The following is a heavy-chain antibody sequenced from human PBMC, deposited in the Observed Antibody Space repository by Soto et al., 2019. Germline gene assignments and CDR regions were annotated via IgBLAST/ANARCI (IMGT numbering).Heavy chain of an antibody. CDR3: AKSRGWRSSVPCMDV. V-gene: IGHV3-30*18. CDR2: ISYDGSNK. Sequence: PGGSLRLSCAASGFTFSSYGMHWVRQAPGKGLEWVAVISYDGSNKYYADSVKGRFTISRDNSKNTLYLQMNRLRAEDTAVYYCAKSRGWRSSVPCMDVWGQGTTVTVSS. D-gene: IGHD2-15*01. J-gene: IGHJ6*02. CDR1: GFTFSSYG.